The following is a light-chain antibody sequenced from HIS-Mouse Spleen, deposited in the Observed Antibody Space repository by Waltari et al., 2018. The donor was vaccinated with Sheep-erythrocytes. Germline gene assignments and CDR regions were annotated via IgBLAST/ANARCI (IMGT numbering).Light chain of an antibody. J-gene: IGLJ3*02. Sequence: QSALTQPASVSRSPGPSIALSCPGTSRDVGSYYLLSWYQQHPGKAPKLMIYEGSKRPSGVSNRFSGSKSGNTASLTISGLQAEDEADYYCCSYAGSSTPWVFGGGTKLTVL. CDR3: CSYAGSSTPWV. V-gene: IGLV2-23*01. CDR1: SRDVGSYYL. CDR2: EGS.